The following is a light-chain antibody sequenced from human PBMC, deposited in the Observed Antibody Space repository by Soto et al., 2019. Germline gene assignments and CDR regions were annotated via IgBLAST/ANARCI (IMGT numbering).Light chain of an antibody. CDR2: YAS. J-gene: IGKJ4*02. CDR1: QDIKHY. CDR3: LQHNSYPLT. Sequence: DIQMTQSPSAMSASVGDRVTINCRASQDIKHYLAWFQQKPGKVPKRLIYYASSLQSGVPSRFSGSGSGTKFTLTISSLQPEDSATYYCLQHNSYPLTFGGGTKVEIK. V-gene: IGKV1-17*03.